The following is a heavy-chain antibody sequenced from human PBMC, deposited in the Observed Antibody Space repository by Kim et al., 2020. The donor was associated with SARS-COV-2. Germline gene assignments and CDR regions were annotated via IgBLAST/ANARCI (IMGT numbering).Heavy chain of an antibody. CDR1: GFTFSNAW. CDR2: IKSKTDGGTT. CDR3: TTDQTDQLLDYYFDY. Sequence: GGSLRLSCAASGFTFSNAWMRWVRQAPGKGLEWVGRIKSKTDGGTTDYAAPVKGRFTISRDDSKNTLYLQMNSLKTEDTAVYYCTTDQTDQLLDYYFDYWGQGTLVTVSS. V-gene: IGHV3-15*01. J-gene: IGHJ4*02. D-gene: IGHD2-2*01.